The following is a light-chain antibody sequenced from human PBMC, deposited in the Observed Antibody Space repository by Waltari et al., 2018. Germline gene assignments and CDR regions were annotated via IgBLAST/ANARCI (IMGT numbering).Light chain of an antibody. CDR2: RNN. V-gene: IGLV1-47*01. CDR1: SYNIGSNY. CDR3: AAWDDSLSGHVV. J-gene: IGLJ2*01. Sequence: QSVLTQPPSASGTPGQRVTISCSGSSYNIGSNYVYWYQQLPGTAPKLLLYRNNHRPSGGPDRFSGSKSGTAASLAISGLRSEDEADYYCAAWDDSLSGHVVFGGGTKLNVL.